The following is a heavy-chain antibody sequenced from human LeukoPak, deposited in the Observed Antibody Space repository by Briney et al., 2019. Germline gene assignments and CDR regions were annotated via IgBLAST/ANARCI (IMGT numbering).Heavy chain of an antibody. Sequence: PGGSLRLSCAASGFTFSSYSMNWVRQAPGKGLEWVSYISSSSSTIYYADSVKGRFTISRDNSKNTLYLHMNRLRAEDTAVYYCARGPPERPLYYFDYWGQGTLVTVSS. CDR3: ARGPPERPLYYFDY. CDR1: GFTFSSYS. V-gene: IGHV3-48*01. J-gene: IGHJ4*02. CDR2: ISSSSSTI. D-gene: IGHD1-1*01.